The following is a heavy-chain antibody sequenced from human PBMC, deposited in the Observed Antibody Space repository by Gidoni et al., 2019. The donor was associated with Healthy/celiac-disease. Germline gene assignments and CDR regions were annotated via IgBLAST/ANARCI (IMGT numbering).Heavy chain of an antibody. CDR1: GYTITSYG. CDR3: ARGYSSGWFLMID. D-gene: IGHD6-19*01. Sequence: QVQLVQSGAEVKKPVASVTVPFKASGYTITSYGISWVRHAPGQGLEWIGWISAYNGNTNDAQKLQCRVTMTTDTSTSTAYMELRSLRSEDTAVYYCARGYSSGWFLMIDWGQGTLVTVSS. CDR2: ISAYNGNT. J-gene: IGHJ4*02. V-gene: IGHV1-18*01.